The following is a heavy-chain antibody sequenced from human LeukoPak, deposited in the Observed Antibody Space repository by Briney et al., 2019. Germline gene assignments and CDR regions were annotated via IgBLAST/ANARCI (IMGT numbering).Heavy chain of an antibody. CDR2: ISTGGTTI. V-gene: IGHV3-11*01. Sequence: TPGGSLRLSCAASGFTFSDYYMSWIRQAPGKGLEWLSYISTGGTTIFYADSVKGRFTISRDNAKNSLYLQINSLRAEDTALYYCARDSRGAFDIWGQGTMVTVSS. CDR1: GFTFSDYY. CDR3: ARDSRGAFDI. D-gene: IGHD5-12*01. J-gene: IGHJ3*02.